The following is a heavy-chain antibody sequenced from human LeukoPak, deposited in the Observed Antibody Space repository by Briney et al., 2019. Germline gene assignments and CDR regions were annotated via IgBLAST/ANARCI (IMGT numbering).Heavy chain of an antibody. J-gene: IGHJ6*03. V-gene: IGHV4-59*01. CDR3: ARAPVTYYYYYYYMDV. Sequence: PSETLSLTCTVSGGSISSYYWSWLRQPPGKGLEWIEYIYYSGSTNYNPSLTSRVTISVDTSKNQFSLKLSSVTAADTAVYYCARAPVTYYYYYYYMDVWGKGTTVTVSS. D-gene: IGHD4-11*01. CDR1: GGSISSYY. CDR2: IYYSGST.